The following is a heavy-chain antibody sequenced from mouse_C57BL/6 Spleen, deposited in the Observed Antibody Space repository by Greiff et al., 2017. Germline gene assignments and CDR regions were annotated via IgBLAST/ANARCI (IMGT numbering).Heavy chain of an antibody. CDR1: GFNIKDDY. Sequence: EVQLQQSGAELVRPGASVKLSCTASGFNIKDDYMHWVKQRPEQGLEWIGWIDPENGDTEYASKFQGKATITADTSSNTAYLQLSSLTSEDTAVYYCTRVYSNYSYYYAMDDWGQGTSVTVSS. CDR2: IDPENGDT. V-gene: IGHV14-4*01. J-gene: IGHJ4*01. CDR3: TRVYSNYSYYYAMDD. D-gene: IGHD2-5*01.